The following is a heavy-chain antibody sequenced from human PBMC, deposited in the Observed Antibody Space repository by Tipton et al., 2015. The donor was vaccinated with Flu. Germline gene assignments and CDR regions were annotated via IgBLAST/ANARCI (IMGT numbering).Heavy chain of an antibody. J-gene: IGHJ5*02. V-gene: IGHV4-39*07. Sequence: TLSLTCTVSGGSVSSSDFYWGWVRQPPGKGPEWIGSIFHSGTTYYDLSLQSRVTISLDTSKNQFSLKMKSVTVADTAVYYCARVNRSWLVPWGQGTLVTVSS. D-gene: IGHD2/OR15-2a*01. CDR1: GGSVSSSDFY. CDR3: ARVNRSWLVP. CDR2: IFHSGTT.